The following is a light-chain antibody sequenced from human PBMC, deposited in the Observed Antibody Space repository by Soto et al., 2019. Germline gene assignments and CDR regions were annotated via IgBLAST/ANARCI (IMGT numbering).Light chain of an antibody. CDR3: QHYNSYSEA. CDR2: GAS. CDR1: QSISDT. V-gene: IGKV3-15*01. Sequence: TQSPATLSVSPGGRATLSCRASQSISDTLAWYQQKPGQAPRLLIHGASTRATGFPARFSGSGSGTEFTLTISSLQPDDFATYYCQHYNSYSEAFGQGTKVDIK. J-gene: IGKJ1*01.